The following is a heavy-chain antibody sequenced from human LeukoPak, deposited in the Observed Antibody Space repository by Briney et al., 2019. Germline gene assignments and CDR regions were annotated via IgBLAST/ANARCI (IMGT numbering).Heavy chain of an antibody. D-gene: IGHD2-15*01. CDR1: GFTFSTYG. CDR3: AKGYCSGSCYNGLGY. J-gene: IGHJ4*02. Sequence: GGSLRLSCAASGFTFSTYGMHWVRQAPGEGLEWVAFIRFDGTNKYYADSVKGRFAISRDSSKNTLYLQMNSLRAEDTAVYYCAKGYCSGSCYNGLGYWGQGTLVTVSS. CDR2: IRFDGTNK. V-gene: IGHV3-30*02.